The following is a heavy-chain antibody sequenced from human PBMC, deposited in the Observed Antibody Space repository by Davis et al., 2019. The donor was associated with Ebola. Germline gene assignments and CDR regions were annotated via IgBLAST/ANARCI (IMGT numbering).Heavy chain of an antibody. V-gene: IGHV1-69*04. CDR2: IIPILGIA. Sequence: SVKVSCKASGGTFSSYAISWVRQAPGQGLEWMGRIIPILGIANYAQKFQGRVTITADKSTSTAYMELSSLRSEDTAVYYCARDSLDVDLNWGFGYWGQGTLVTVSS. J-gene: IGHJ4*02. CDR3: ARDSLDVDLNWGFGY. D-gene: IGHD7-27*01. CDR1: GGTFSSYA.